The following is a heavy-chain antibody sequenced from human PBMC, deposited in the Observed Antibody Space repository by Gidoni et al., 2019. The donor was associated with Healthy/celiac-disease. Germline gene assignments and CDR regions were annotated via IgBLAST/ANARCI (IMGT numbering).Heavy chain of an antibody. J-gene: IGHJ4*02. V-gene: IGHV3-33*01. CDR3: ARDWGYCSSTSCYTPSHFDY. CDR1: GFTFSSYG. D-gene: IGHD2-2*02. Sequence: QVQLVESGGGVVQPGRSLRLSCAASGFTFSSYGMHWVRQAPGKGLEWVAVIWYDGSNKYYADSVKGRFTISRDNSKNTLYLQMNSLRAEDTAVYYCARDWGYCSSTSCYTPSHFDYWGQGTLVTVSS. CDR2: IWYDGSNK.